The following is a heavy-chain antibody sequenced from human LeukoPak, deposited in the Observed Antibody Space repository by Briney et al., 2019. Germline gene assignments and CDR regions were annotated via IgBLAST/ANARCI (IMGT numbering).Heavy chain of an antibody. CDR2: IYPGDSDT. Sequence: GESLQISCKGSGYSFTSYWIGWVRQMPGKGLEWMGIIYPGDSDTRYSPSFQGQVTISADKSISTAYLQWSSLKASDTAMYYCARRGGSGRTMIVPYAFDIWGQGTMVTVSS. J-gene: IGHJ3*02. CDR3: ARRGGSGRTMIVPYAFDI. D-gene: IGHD3-22*01. V-gene: IGHV5-51*01. CDR1: GYSFTSYW.